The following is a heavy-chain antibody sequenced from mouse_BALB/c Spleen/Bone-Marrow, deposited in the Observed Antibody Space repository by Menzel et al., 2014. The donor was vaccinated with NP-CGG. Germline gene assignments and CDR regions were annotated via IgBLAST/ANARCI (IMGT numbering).Heavy chain of an antibody. CDR1: GYTFTSYW. CDR2: IKPSNGRT. J-gene: IGHJ2*01. Sequence: QVQLQQSGAELVKPGASVKLSCKASGYTFTSYWMHWVKQRPGQGLEWIGEIKPSNGRTNYNEKFKSKATLTVDKFSSTAYMQLSSLTSEDSAVYYCARTYFDYWGQATPLTVSS. CDR3: ARTYFDY. V-gene: IGHV1S81*02.